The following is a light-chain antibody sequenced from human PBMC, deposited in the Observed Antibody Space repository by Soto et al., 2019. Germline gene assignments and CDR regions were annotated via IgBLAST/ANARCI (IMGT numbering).Light chain of an antibody. CDR1: QSVSSSY. J-gene: IGKJ3*01. CDR3: QQYGNAPFT. CDR2: GAS. Sequence: VFSQSPGTLSLSPGERATLSCRASQSVSSSYLAWYQQKPGQAPRLLIYGASSRATGIPDRFSGSGSGTDFTLTISRLEPEDFAVYYCQQYGNAPFTFGPGTKVDI. V-gene: IGKV3-20*01.